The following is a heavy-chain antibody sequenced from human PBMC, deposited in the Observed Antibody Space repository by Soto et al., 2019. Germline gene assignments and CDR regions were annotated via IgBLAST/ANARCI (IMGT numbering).Heavy chain of an antibody. D-gene: IGHD4-4*01. CDR2: IYYSGST. CDR1: GGSVSSGSYY. Sequence: PSETLSLTCTVSGGSVSSGSYYWSWIRQPPGKGLEWIGYIYYSGSTNYNPSLKSRVTISVDTSKSQFSLKLSSVTAADTAVDYCARTVTRVTKGGYYYYYVMDVGGKGTTVTVSS. V-gene: IGHV4-61*01. J-gene: IGHJ6*04. CDR3: ARTVTRVTKGGYYYYYVMDV.